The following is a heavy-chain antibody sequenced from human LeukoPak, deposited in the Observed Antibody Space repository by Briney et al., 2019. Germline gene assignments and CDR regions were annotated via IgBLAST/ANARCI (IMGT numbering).Heavy chain of an antibody. D-gene: IGHD6-19*01. Sequence: GGSLRLSCAASGFTFRSYWMSWVRQAPGKGLEWVANIKQDGSEKYYVDSVKGRFTISRDNVKNSLYLQMNSLKIEDMAVYYCARAAAHSSGWYVYWGQGTLVTVSS. CDR2: IKQDGSEK. J-gene: IGHJ4*02. V-gene: IGHV3-7*03. CDR1: GFTFRSYW. CDR3: ARAAAHSSGWYVY.